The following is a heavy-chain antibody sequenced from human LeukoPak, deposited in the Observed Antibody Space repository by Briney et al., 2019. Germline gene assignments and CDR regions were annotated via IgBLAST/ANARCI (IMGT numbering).Heavy chain of an antibody. V-gene: IGHV4-59*01. CDR3: ARGDRDSSSFFDY. J-gene: IGHJ4*02. Sequence: PSETLSLTCTVSGGFISSYYWSWIRQPPGKGLEWIGYIYYSGSTNYNPSLKSRVTISVDTSKNQFSLKLSSVTAADTAVYYCARGDRDSSSFFDYWGQGTLVTVSS. D-gene: IGHD6-13*01. CDR2: IYYSGST. CDR1: GGFISSYY.